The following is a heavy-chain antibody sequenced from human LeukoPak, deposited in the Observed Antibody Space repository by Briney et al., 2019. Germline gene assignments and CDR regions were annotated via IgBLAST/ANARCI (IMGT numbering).Heavy chain of an antibody. CDR1: GFTFSSYA. CDR3: ARGLHRRCFDY. J-gene: IGHJ4*02. D-gene: IGHD4-17*01. CDR2: INHSGST. V-gene: IGHV4-34*01. Sequence: GSLRLSCAASGFTFSSYAMNWIRQPPGKGLEWIGEINHSGSTNYNPSLKSRVTISVDTSKNQFSLKLSSVTAADTAVYYCARGLHRRCFDYWGQGTLVTVSS.